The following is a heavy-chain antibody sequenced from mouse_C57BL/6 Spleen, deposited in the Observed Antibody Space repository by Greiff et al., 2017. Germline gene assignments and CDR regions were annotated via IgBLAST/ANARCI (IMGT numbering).Heavy chain of an antibody. Sequence: QVQLQQSGAELVKPGASVKVSCKASGYTFTSYWMHWVKQRPGQGLEWIGRIHPSDSDTNYNQKFKGKATLTVDKSSSTAYMQLSSLTSEDSAVYYGAISPPYTAVVANPFAYWGQGTLVTVSA. CDR1: GYTFTSYW. CDR3: AISPPYTAVVANPFAY. V-gene: IGHV1-74*01. CDR2: IHPSDSDT. J-gene: IGHJ3*01. D-gene: IGHD1-1*01.